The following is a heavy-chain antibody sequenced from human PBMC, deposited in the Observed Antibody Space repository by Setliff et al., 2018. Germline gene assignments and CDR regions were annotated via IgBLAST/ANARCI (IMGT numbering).Heavy chain of an antibody. V-gene: IGHV1-69*10. J-gene: IGHJ3*02. CDR1: GGAFTSHG. CDR2: IIPLSDIT. Sequence: PSVKVSCKVSGGAFTSHGVSWVRQAPGQGLEWMGGIIPLSDITSYAQTLQGRVTMTRDTSTSTVYMELSSLRSEDTAVYYCARVQMAYGDYSGAFDIWGQGTMVTVSS. D-gene: IGHD4-17*01. CDR3: ARVQMAYGDYSGAFDI.